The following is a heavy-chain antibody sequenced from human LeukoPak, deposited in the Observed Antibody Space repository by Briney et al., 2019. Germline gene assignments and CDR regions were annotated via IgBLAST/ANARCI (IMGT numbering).Heavy chain of an antibody. V-gene: IGHV3-30*03. CDR3: ARSRHSYDSSDYPHY. CDR1: GFTFSSYS. CDR2: ISIDGSNK. J-gene: IGHJ4*02. Sequence: GGSLRLSCAASGFTFSSYSMDWVRQAPGQGLEWGAVISIDGSNKSYGDSVRGRFTISRDNAKNSLYLHMNSLTAEAASLYSCARSRHSYDSSDYPHYWGQGTLVTVSS. D-gene: IGHD3-22*01.